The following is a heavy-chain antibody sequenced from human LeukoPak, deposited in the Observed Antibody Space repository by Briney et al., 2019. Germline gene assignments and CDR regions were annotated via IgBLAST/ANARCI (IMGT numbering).Heavy chain of an antibody. J-gene: IGHJ4*02. D-gene: IGHD3-10*01. Sequence: PSETLSLTCAVYGGSFSGYYWSWIRQPPGKGLEWIGEINHSGSTNYNPSLKSRVTISVDTSKNQFSLKLSSVTAADTAVYYCARSPWYYYGSGSDYNAPKYFDYWGQGTLVTVSS. V-gene: IGHV4-34*01. CDR2: INHSGST. CDR1: GGSFSGYY. CDR3: ARSPWYYYGSGSDYNAPKYFDY.